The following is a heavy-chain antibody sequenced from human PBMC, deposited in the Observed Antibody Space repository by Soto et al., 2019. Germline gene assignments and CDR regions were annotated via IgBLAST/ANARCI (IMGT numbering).Heavy chain of an antibody. CDR1: GFTFSSYA. CDR2: ISYDGSNK. J-gene: IGHJ4*02. CDR3: ARVSLLEWLSVFDY. D-gene: IGHD3-3*01. Sequence: VGSLRLSCAASGFTFSSYAMHWVRQAPGKGLEWVAVISYDGSNKYYADSVKGRFTISRDNSKNTLYLQMNSLRAEDTAVYYCARVSLLEWLSVFDYWGQGTLVTVSS. V-gene: IGHV3-30-3*01.